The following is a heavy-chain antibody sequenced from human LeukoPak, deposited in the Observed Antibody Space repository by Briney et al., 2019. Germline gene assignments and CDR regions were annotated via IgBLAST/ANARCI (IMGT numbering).Heavy chain of an antibody. V-gene: IGHV3-7*01. CDR2: ISKDGRDI. CDR3: VRDGDSWNDFDH. J-gene: IGHJ4*02. Sequence: GSLRLSCVASCFSFSTSWMTLVRQAPGKLLGWVSNISKDGRDIYYPDSLKGRFTISRDNSKNSLYLQIHSLRAEDTGVYYCVRDGDSWNDFDHWGQGTLVTVSS. D-gene: IGHD1-1*01. CDR1: CFSFSTSW.